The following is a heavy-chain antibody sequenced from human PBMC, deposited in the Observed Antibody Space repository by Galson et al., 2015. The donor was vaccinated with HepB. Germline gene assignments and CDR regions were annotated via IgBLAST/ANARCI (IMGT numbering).Heavy chain of an antibody. D-gene: IGHD3-10*01. CDR1: GFTFSSYA. V-gene: IGHV3-23*01. CDR3: AKYVAVRGSRPFDY. Sequence: SLRLSCAASGFTFSSYAMSWVRQAPGKGLEWVSSITGSGGSTYYADSVQGRFTISRDNSKNTLYLQLSSLRADDTAVYYCAKYVAVRGSRPFDYWGQGALVTISS. CDR2: ITGSGGST. J-gene: IGHJ4*02.